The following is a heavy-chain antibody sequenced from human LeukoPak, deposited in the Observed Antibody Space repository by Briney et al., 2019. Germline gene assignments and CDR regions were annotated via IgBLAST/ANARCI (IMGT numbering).Heavy chain of an antibody. V-gene: IGHV4-34*01. CDR3: ARGPRNYGGNLKTGQDY. CDR1: GFTFSSHA. D-gene: IGHD4-23*01. J-gene: IGHJ4*02. CDR2: INHSGST. Sequence: PGGSLRLSCAASGFTFSSHAMGWIRQPPGKGLEWIGEINHSGSTNYNPSLKSRVTISVDTSKNQFSLKLSSVTAADTAVYYCARGPRNYGGNLKTGQDYWGQGTLVTVSS.